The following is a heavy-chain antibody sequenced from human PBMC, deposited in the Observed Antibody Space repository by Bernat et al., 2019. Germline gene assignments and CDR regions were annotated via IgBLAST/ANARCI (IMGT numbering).Heavy chain of an antibody. Sequence: QVQLVESGGGVVQPGRSLRLSCAASGFTFSSYAIHWVRQAPGKGLEWVAIMSHDGTKKYYADSTRGRFTISRDNPKNRLYLQMNSLRAEDTALYYCARGQPTHWNFDYWGQGTLVTVSS. J-gene: IGHJ4*02. CDR3: ARGQPTHWNFDY. V-gene: IGHV3-30-3*01. CDR1: GFTFSSYA. CDR2: MSHDGTKK. D-gene: IGHD1-1*01.